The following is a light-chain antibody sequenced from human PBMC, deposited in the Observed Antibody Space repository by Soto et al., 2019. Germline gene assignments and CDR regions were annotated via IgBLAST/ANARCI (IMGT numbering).Light chain of an antibody. CDR3: SSYTSSSTSVI. CDR2: DVS. Sequence: QSALTQPASESGSPGQSITISCTGTSSDVGGYNYVSWYQQHPGKAPKLMIYDVSNRPSGVSNRFSGSKSGNTASLTISGLQAEDEADYYCSSYTSSSTSVIFGGGTKLTVL. CDR1: SSDVGGYNY. V-gene: IGLV2-14*03. J-gene: IGLJ2*01.